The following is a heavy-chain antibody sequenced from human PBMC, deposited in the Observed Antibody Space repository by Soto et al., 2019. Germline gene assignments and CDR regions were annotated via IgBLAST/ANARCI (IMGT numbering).Heavy chain of an antibody. CDR3: ARVGSSGPELDSGYDSYYYYGMDV. CDR1: GFTFSSYG. Sequence: GGSLRLSCAASGFTFSSYGMHWVRQAPGKGLEWVAVIWYDGSNKYYADSVKGRFTISRDNSKNTLYLQMNSLRAEDTAVYYCARVGSSGPELDSGYDSYYYYGMDVWGQGTTVTVSS. CDR2: IWYDGSNK. J-gene: IGHJ6*02. D-gene: IGHD5-12*01. V-gene: IGHV3-33*01.